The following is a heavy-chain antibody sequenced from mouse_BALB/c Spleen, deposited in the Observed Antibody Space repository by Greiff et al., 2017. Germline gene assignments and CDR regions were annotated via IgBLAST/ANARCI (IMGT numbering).Heavy chain of an antibody. CDR3: ARVSYDYAMDY. V-gene: IGHV5-4*02. CDR2: ISDGGSYT. D-gene: IGHD1-1*01. CDR1: GFTFSDYY. Sequence: EVQRVESGGGLVKPGGSLKLSCAASGFTFSDYYMYWVRQTPEKRLEWVATISDGGSYTYYPDSVKGRFTISRDNAKNNLYLQMSSLKSEDTAMYYCARVSYDYAMDYWGQGTSVTVSS. J-gene: IGHJ4*01.